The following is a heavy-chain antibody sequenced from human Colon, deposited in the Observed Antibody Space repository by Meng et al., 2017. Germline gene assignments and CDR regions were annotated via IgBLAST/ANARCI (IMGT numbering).Heavy chain of an antibody. Sequence: GESLKISCASSGFTFSSYELNWVRQAPGKGLEWVSYISSSGSTIYYADSVKGRFTISRDNAKNSLYLQMNSRRAEDTAVYYCARGAPRPVTMVRGVITRGFQHFDYWGQGTLVTVSS. J-gene: IGHJ4*02. D-gene: IGHD3-10*01. CDR3: ARGAPRPVTMVRGVITRGFQHFDY. V-gene: IGHV3-48*03. CDR2: ISSSGSTI. CDR1: GFTFSSYE.